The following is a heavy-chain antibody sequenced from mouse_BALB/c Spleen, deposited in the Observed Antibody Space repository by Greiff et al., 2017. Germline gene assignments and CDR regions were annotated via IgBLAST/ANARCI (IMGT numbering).Heavy chain of an antibody. Sequence: QVQLKESGPGLVQPSQSLSITCTVSGFSLTSYGVHWVRQSPGKGLEWLGVIWSGGSTDYNAAFISRLSISKDNSKSQVFFKMNSLQANDTAIYYCARNGYGNYYWYFDVWGAGTTVTVSS. CDR2: IWSGGST. V-gene: IGHV2-2*02. CDR1: GFSLTSYG. J-gene: IGHJ1*01. CDR3: ARNGYGNYYWYFDV. D-gene: IGHD2-1*01.